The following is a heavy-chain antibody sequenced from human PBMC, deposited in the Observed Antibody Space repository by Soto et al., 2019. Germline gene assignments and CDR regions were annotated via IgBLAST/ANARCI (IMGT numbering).Heavy chain of an antibody. J-gene: IGHJ4*02. V-gene: IGHV4-31*02. Sequence: WTRIRQHPGKGLEWIGYIYYSGGTDYNPSLKSRLNISLDTSKNQFSLKLNSVTAADTAVYYCARDPLTIGGGGFDYWGQGTLVSVSS. CDR2: IYYSGGT. CDR3: ARDPLTIGGGGFDY. D-gene: IGHD2-15*01.